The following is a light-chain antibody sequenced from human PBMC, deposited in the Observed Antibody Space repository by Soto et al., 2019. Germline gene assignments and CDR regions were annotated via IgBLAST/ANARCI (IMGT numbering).Light chain of an antibody. V-gene: IGKV3-20*01. CDR3: QQFSSYPLT. Sequence: EIVMTQSPATLSVSPGEGATLSCRASQSVSNNLAWYQQKPGQAPRLLIYGASSRATGIPDRFSGGGSGTDFTLTISRLEPEDFAVYYCQQFSSYPLTFGGGTKVDI. CDR2: GAS. CDR1: QSVSNN. J-gene: IGKJ4*01.